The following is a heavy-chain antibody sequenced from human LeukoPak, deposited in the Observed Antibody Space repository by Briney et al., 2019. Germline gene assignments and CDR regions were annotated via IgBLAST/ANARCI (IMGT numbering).Heavy chain of an antibody. D-gene: IGHD2-2*01. V-gene: IGHV1-18*01. CDR2: ISAYNGNT. Sequence: ASVKVSCKASGYTLTSYGISWVRQAPGQGLEWMGWISAYNGNTNYAQKLQGRVTMTTDTSTSTAYMELRSLRSDDTAVYYCARDSCSSTSCSTDYWGQGTLVTVSS. CDR1: GYTLTSYG. CDR3: ARDSCSSTSCSTDY. J-gene: IGHJ4*02.